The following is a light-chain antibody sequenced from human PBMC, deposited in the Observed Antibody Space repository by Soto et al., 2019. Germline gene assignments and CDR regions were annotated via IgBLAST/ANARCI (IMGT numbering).Light chain of an antibody. V-gene: IGKV3-11*01. CDR3: QQCVNWPALT. J-gene: IGKJ4*01. CDR2: DAS. CDR1: QSIGSY. Sequence: EIVLTQSPATLSLSPGERATLSCRASQSIGSYLAWYQQKPGQAPRLLIYDASNRATGIPARFSGSGSGTDFTLTISSLEAEDFAVYYCQQCVNWPALTFGGGTQVEIK.